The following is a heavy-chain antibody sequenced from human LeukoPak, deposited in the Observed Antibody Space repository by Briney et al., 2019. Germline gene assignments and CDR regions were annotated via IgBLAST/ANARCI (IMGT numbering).Heavy chain of an antibody. CDR1: GFTFNSFG. CDR2: ISYDGYNK. Sequence: GGSLRLSCAASGFTFNSFGIHWVRQAPGKGLEWVAVISYDGYNKYYADSVKGRFTISRDNSKNKLYLQMNSLRAEDTAVYFCAGGYYYFDYCGQGTLVTVSS. J-gene: IGHJ4*02. V-gene: IGHV3-30*03. CDR3: AGGYYYFDY. D-gene: IGHD3-10*01.